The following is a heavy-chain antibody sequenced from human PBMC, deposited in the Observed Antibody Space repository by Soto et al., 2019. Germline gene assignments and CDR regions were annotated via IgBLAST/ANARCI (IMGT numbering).Heavy chain of an antibody. CDR3: AKDRRAGGNSAFYFDF. Sequence: GGSLRLSCADSGFKFSNYAMSWVRQAPGKGLEWVSLISATGGGTYYADSVKGRFTISRDNSHNTLYLQVHSLTAEDTAAYYCAKDRRAGGNSAFYFDFWGQGAQVTVSS. J-gene: IGHJ4*02. CDR1: GFKFSNYA. D-gene: IGHD3-16*01. V-gene: IGHV3-23*01. CDR2: ISATGGGT.